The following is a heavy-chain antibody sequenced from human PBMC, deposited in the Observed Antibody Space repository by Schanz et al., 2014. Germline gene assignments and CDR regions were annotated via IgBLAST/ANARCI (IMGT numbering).Heavy chain of an antibody. CDR3: AGGEYQLLYGN. D-gene: IGHD2-2*02. V-gene: IGHV3-33*01. J-gene: IGHJ4*02. CDR1: GFTFSRFG. Sequence: VQLVESGGGLVQPGGSLKLSCATSGFTFSRFGMHWVRQAPGKGPEWVALVWSDGNTKYYVDSVKGRFTISRDNSMNTLHLQMDGLRVEDTAVYYCAGGEYQLLYGNWGQGTLVTVSS. CDR2: VWSDGNTK.